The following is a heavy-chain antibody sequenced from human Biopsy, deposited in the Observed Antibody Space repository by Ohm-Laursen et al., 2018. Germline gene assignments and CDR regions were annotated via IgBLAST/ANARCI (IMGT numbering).Heavy chain of an antibody. CDR2: ISYDGSGE. D-gene: IGHD3-3*01. CDR1: GFTFTSYA. CDR3: ARGGQGGFLEWLFIG. J-gene: IGHJ4*02. V-gene: IGHV3-30*03. Sequence: SLRLSCAASGFTFTSYAMHWVRQAPGKGLEWVAVISYDGSGEYYADSLQGRFIISRDNPKNTVDLRMNSLRAEDTALYYCARGGQGGFLEWLFIGWGQGTLVTVSS.